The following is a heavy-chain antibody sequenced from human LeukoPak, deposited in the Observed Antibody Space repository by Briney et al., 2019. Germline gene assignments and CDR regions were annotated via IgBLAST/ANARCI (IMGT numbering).Heavy chain of an antibody. CDR1: GFTFSSYW. V-gene: IGHV3-48*04. Sequence: GGSLRLSCAASGFTFSSYWMSWVRQAPGKGLEWVSYISSSSSTIYYADSVKGRITISRDNAKNTLYLQMNSLRAEDTALYYCARALGNAFDIWGQGTMVTVSS. D-gene: IGHD7-27*01. J-gene: IGHJ3*02. CDR3: ARALGNAFDI. CDR2: ISSSSSTI.